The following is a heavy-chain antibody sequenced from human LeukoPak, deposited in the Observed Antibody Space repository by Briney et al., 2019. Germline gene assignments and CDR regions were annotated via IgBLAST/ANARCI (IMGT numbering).Heavy chain of an antibody. J-gene: IGHJ4*02. D-gene: IGHD4-17*01. CDR3: AKDRRGYGDWGTLDY. V-gene: IGHV3-30-3*01. CDR2: ISYDGSNK. Sequence: GGSLRLSCAASGFTFSSYAMHWVRQAPGQGLEWVAVISYDGSNKYYADSVKGRFTISRDNSKNTLYLQMNSLRAEDTAVYYCAKDRRGYGDWGTLDYWGQGTLVTVSS. CDR1: GFTFSSYA.